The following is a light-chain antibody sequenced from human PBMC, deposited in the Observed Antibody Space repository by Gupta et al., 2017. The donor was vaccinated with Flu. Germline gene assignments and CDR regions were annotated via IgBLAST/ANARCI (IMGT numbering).Light chain of an antibody. Sequence: QMTQSSCSLSPSAGDRVPITCQARPDINNYLNWYQQKPGKAPKLLIYHASNLETGVPARFSGSGSGTDFTFAISSLQPEDIATYYCQHYDNLPPTFGGGTKVEIK. V-gene: IGKV1-33*01. J-gene: IGKJ4*01. CDR1: PDINNY. CDR3: QHYDNLPPT. CDR2: HAS.